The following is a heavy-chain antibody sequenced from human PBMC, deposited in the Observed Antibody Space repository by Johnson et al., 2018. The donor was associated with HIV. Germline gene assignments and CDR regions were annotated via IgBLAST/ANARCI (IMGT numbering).Heavy chain of an antibody. CDR3: ARLIVGAPGAFDI. CDR1: GFTFNRYA. V-gene: IGHV3-33*01. CDR2: IWYDGSTE. Sequence: VQLVESGGGAVQPGTSLRLSCAASGFTFNRYAMHWVRQAPGKGLEWVSVIWYDGSTEYYADSVKGRFTISRDNAKNTLYLQMNSLRAEDTAVYYCARLIVGAPGAFDIWGQGTMVTVSS. D-gene: IGHD1-26*01. J-gene: IGHJ3*02.